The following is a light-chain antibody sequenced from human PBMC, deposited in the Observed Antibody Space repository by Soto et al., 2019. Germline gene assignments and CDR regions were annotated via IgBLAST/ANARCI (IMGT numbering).Light chain of an antibody. J-gene: IGKJ4*01. CDR2: AAS. V-gene: IGKV1-39*01. CDR1: QSISIY. Sequence: DIQMTQSPSSLRASVGDIVIITCRSSQSISIYLNWYQQKPGKAPQVLISAASSLQSGVPSRFSGSGSGTDFNLTINSLQPEDFATYFCQQSFTTPLTFGGGTKV. CDR3: QQSFTTPLT.